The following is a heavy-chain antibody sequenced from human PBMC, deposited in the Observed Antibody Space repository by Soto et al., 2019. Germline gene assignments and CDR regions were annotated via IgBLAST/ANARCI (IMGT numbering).Heavy chain of an antibody. D-gene: IGHD2-21*02. Sequence: SETLSLTYTVSGGSISSGGYYWSWIRQHPGKGLECIGYIYYSGSTYYNPSLKSRVTISVDTSKNQFSLKLSSVTAADTAVYYCARAEVVTLALFDYWGQGTLVTVSS. CDR3: ARAEVVTLALFDY. J-gene: IGHJ4*02. CDR1: GGSISSGGYY. V-gene: IGHV4-31*03. CDR2: IYYSGST.